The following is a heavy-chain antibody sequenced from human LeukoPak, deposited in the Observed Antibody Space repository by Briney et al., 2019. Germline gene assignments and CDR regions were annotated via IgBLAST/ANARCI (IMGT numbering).Heavy chain of an antibody. CDR1: GFTFSGYS. CDR3: ASGVYCGGDCHAFDI. V-gene: IGHV3-21*01. Sequence: WGSLRLSCAASGFTFSGYSMSWVRQAPGKGLEWVSIISSSSSHIFDADSVKGRFAISRDNAKNSLYLQMNSLRPEDTAVYYCASGVYCGGDCHAFDIWGQGTMVTVSS. CDR2: ISSSSSHI. D-gene: IGHD2-21*02. J-gene: IGHJ3*02.